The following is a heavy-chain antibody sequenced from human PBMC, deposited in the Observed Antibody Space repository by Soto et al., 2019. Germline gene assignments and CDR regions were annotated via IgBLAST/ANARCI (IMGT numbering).Heavy chain of an antibody. CDR3: ARSPYYYDSSGYLGDLAFDI. D-gene: IGHD3-22*01. V-gene: IGHV1-2*04. CDR2: INPNSGGT. Sequence: QVQLVQSGAEVKKPGASVKVSCKASGYTFTGYYMHWVRQAPGQGLEWMGWINPNSGGTNYAQKFQGWVTITRDTPISTAYMELSRLRSDDTAVYYCARSPYYYDSSGYLGDLAFDIWGQGTMVTVSS. CDR1: GYTFTGYY. J-gene: IGHJ3*02.